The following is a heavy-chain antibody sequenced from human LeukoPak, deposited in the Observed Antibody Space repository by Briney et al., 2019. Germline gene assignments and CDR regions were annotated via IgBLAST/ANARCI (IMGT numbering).Heavy chain of an antibody. D-gene: IGHD3-9*01. CDR2: MYSSGST. CDR3: ARVKEGYDI. J-gene: IGHJ4*02. V-gene: IGHV4-4*07. Sequence: SETLSLTCTVSGGSMRDYYWSWIRQPAGKGLEWIGRMYSSGSTNQNPSLKSRLTMSVDTSKNQFSLKLSSVTAADTAVYYCARVKEGYDIWGQGTLVTVSS. CDR1: GGSMRDYY.